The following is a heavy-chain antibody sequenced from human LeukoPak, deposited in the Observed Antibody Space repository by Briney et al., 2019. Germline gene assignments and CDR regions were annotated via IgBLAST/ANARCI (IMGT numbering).Heavy chain of an antibody. CDR3: ARELRNDFWSGYFVY. V-gene: IGHV1-69*13. CDR1: GGTFSSYA. D-gene: IGHD3-3*01. CDR2: IIPIFGTA. Sequence: SVKVSCKASGGTFSSYAISWVRQAPGQGLEWMGGIIPIFGTANYAQKFQGRVTITADESTSTAYMELSSLRSEDTAVYYCARELRNDFWSGYFVYRGQGTLVTVSS. J-gene: IGHJ4*02.